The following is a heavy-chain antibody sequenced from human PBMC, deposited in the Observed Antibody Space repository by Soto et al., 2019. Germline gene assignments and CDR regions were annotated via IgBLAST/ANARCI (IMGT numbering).Heavy chain of an antibody. J-gene: IGHJ4*02. CDR1: GYTLTELS. Sequence: ASVKVSCKVSGYTLTELSMHWVLQAPGKGLEWMGGFDPEDGETIYAQKFQGRVTMTEDTSTDTAYMELSSLRSEDTAVYYCATRYGSGSNNEKYFVYRGQGTLVTVSS. CDR2: FDPEDGET. D-gene: IGHD3-10*01. CDR3: ATRYGSGSNNEKYFVY. V-gene: IGHV1-24*01.